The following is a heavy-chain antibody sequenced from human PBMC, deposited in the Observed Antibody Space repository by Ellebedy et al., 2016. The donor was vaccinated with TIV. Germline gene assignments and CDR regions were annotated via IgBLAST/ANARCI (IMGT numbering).Heavy chain of an antibody. J-gene: IGHJ4*02. D-gene: IGHD1-14*01. CDR2: IYYRGST. CDR3: ARTGYGFDY. V-gene: IGHV4-59*01. CDR1: GVSISPYY. Sequence: MPSETLSLTCTVPGVSISPYYWSWIRQPPGKGLEWIGYIYYRGSTNYNPSLRRRVTISVDTSKNKFSLKLSPVTAADTAVYYCARTGYGFDYWGQGTLVTVSS.